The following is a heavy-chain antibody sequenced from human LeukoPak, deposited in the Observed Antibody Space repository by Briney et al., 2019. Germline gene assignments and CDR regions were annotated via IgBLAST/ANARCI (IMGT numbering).Heavy chain of an antibody. CDR1: GFTFSSYG. Sequence: PGGSLRLSCAASGFTFSSYGMHWVRQAPGKGLEWVAFIRYDGSNKYYADSVKGRFTISRDNSKNTLYLQMNSLRAEDTAVYYCAKDPGGKGGSCHPALDIWGQGTMVTVSS. J-gene: IGHJ3*02. CDR3: AKDPGGKGGSCHPALDI. CDR2: IRYDGSNK. D-gene: IGHD2-2*01. V-gene: IGHV3-30*02.